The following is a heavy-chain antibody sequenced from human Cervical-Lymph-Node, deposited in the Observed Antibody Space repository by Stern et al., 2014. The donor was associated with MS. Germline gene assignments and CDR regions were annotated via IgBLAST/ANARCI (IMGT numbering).Heavy chain of an antibody. CDR2: AWYDGSTA. CDR1: GFTFSSYG. D-gene: IGHD5-24*01. V-gene: IGHV3-33*01. J-gene: IGHJ4*02. Sequence: VQLVESGGGVVQPGTSLRLSCAASGFTFSSYGMHWVRQAPGKWLELVALAWYDGSTAYYTNSVKGRFTISRDNSKNTLSLQMNSLTAEDTAVYYCARGHIPYAYNYLFDYWGQGTLVTVSS. CDR3: ARGHIPYAYNYLFDY.